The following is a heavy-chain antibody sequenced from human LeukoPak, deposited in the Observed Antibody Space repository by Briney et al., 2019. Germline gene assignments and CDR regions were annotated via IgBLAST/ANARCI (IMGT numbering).Heavy chain of an antibody. CDR2: FDPEESET. D-gene: IGHD5-12*01. V-gene: IGHV1-24*01. J-gene: IGHJ4*02. Sequence: ASVKVSCKVSGNTLTELSMHWVRQAPGKGLEWMGGFDPEESETIYTQKFQGRVTMTEDTSTDTAYMELRSLRSEDTAVYYCATELATIKNGRRDYWGQGTLVTVSS. CDR1: GNTLTELS. CDR3: ATELATIKNGRRDY.